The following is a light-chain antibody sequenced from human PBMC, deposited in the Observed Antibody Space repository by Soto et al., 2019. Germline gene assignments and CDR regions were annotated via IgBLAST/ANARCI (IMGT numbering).Light chain of an antibody. J-gene: IGKJ1*01. CDR3: QQYNDRPRT. V-gene: IGKV3-15*01. Sequence: EIVMTQSPATLSASPGERATLSCRASQSADNNLAWYQQKPGQAPRLLILGASNRATGIPARFSGSGSGTEFTLTISSLQSEDFAVYYCQQYNDRPRTFCQGTKVDIK. CDR2: GAS. CDR1: QSADNN.